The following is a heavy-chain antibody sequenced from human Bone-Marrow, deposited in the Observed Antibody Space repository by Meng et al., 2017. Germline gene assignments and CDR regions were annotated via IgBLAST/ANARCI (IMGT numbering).Heavy chain of an antibody. CDR2: IYHDGST. Sequence: LEGRGHGVWRPSGTLSLPCAVSGVSISSSHWWGWVRQPPGKGLEWIGEIYHDGSTNYTPSLKSRVTISVDKSKNQFSLKLSSVTAADTAVYYCARAAYDIWSGYAPWGQGSLVTVSS. D-gene: IGHD3-3*01. V-gene: IGHV4-4*02. CDR3: ARAAYDIWSGYAP. CDR1: GVSISSSHW. J-gene: IGHJ5*02.